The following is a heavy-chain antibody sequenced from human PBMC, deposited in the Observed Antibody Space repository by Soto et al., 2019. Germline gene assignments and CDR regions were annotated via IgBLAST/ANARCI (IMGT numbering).Heavy chain of an antibody. D-gene: IGHD7-27*01. CDR3: ARGPNWGYRFDS. CDR2: LIPLFGTT. CDR1: GGTFSGHA. V-gene: IGHV1-69*06. Sequence: QVQLVQSGAEVKKPGSSVKVSCEASGGTFSGHAISWVRQAPGQGPEWMGGLIPLFGTTQHAQNFQDRLTIPADKPTSTASMELTSLRFEDTPIYYCARGPNWGYRFDSWGQGTLVTVSS. J-gene: IGHJ4*02.